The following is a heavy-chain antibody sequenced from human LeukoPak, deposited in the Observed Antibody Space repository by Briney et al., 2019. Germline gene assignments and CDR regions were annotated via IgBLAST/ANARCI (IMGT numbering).Heavy chain of an antibody. V-gene: IGHV4-39*01. Sequence: SETLSLTCTVSGGSISSSSYYWGWIRQPPGKGLEWLGSIYYSGSTYYNPSLKSRVTISVDTSKNQFSLKLSSVTAADTAVYYCARPAQFGPDNWFDPWGQGTLVTVSS. D-gene: IGHD3-16*01. CDR1: GGSISSSSYY. CDR2: IYYSGST. J-gene: IGHJ5*02. CDR3: ARPAQFGPDNWFDP.